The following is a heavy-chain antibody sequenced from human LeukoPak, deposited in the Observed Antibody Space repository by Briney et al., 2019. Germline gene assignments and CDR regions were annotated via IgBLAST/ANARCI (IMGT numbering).Heavy chain of an antibody. Sequence: PSETLSLTCTVSGGSISSGGYYWSWIRQHPGKGLEWIGYIYYSGSTYYNPSLKSRVTISVDTSKNQFSLKLSSVTAADTAVYYCARYSSGWYHAFDIWGQGTMVTVSS. CDR1: GGSISSGGYY. J-gene: IGHJ3*02. D-gene: IGHD6-19*01. CDR2: IYYSGST. V-gene: IGHV4-31*03. CDR3: ARYSSGWYHAFDI.